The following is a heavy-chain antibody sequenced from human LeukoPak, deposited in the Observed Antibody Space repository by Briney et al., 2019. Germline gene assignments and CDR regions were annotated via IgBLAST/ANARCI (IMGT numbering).Heavy chain of an antibody. Sequence: GGCLRLSCTASVFTFSSYAMSWVRQAPGKGLEWVSAISGSGGSTYYADSVKGRFTISRDNSKNTLYLQMNSLRAEDTAVYYCAKGGITMIVVVPDYYFDYWGQGTLVTVSS. CDR3: AKGGITMIVVVPDYYFDY. CDR2: ISGSGGST. D-gene: IGHD3-22*01. CDR1: VFTFSSYA. V-gene: IGHV3-23*01. J-gene: IGHJ4*02.